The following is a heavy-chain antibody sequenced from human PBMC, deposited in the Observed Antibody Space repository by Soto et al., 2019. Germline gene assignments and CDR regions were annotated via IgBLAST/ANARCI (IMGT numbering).Heavy chain of an antibody. CDR3: ARLPSGTDYYYMDV. CDR1: GGSISSYY. V-gene: IGHV4-59*08. D-gene: IGHD6-25*01. J-gene: IGHJ6*03. Sequence: SETLSLTCTVSGGSISSYYWSWIRQPPGKGLEWIGYIYYSGSTNYNPSLKSRVTISVDTSKNQFSLKLSSVTAADTAVYYCARLPSGTDYYYMDVRGKGTTVTVSS. CDR2: IYYSGST.